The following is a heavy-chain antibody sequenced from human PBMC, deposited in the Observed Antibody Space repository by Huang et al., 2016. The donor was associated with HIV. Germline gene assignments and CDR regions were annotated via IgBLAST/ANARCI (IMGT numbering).Heavy chain of an antibody. D-gene: IGHD6-19*01. Sequence: QVILQESGPGLVKPSETLSLTCTVSGDSINSDYWSWVRQPPGKGLEWVGHISHSGTPGYNPSLKGRATRSIDTSKTQFSLRLTSVTAADTVVYYCARYVPVAQYFFRYWGQGALVTVSS. CDR2: ISHSGTP. J-gene: IGHJ4*02. V-gene: IGHV4-59*01. CDR1: GDSINSDY. CDR3: ARYVPVAQYFFRY.